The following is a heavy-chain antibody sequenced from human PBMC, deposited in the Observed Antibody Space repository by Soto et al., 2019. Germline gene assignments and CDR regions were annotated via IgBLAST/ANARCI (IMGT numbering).Heavy chain of an antibody. Sequence: GGSLRLSCAASGFTFSSYAMSWVRQAPGKGLEWVSAISGSGGSTYYADSVKGRFTISRDNSKNTLYLQMNSLRAEDTAVYYCAKDGGDYSSGWYVGGGAFDIWGQATMVTVSS. J-gene: IGHJ3*02. CDR2: ISGSGGST. CDR1: GFTFSSYA. V-gene: IGHV3-23*01. D-gene: IGHD6-19*01. CDR3: AKDGGDYSSGWYVGGGAFDI.